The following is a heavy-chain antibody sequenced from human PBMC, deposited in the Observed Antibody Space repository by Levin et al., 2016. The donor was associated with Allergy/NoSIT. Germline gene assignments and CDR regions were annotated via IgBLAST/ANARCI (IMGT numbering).Heavy chain of an antibody. J-gene: IGHJ3*02. CDR1: GGSISSSSYY. V-gene: IGHV4-39*01. D-gene: IGHD1-26*01. CDR3: ARWGWDGSYYGQDAFDI. Sequence: SETLSLTCTVSGGSISSSSYYWGWIRQPPGKGLEWIGSIYYSGSTYYNPSLKSRVTISVDTSKNQFSLKLSSVTAADTAVYYCARWGWDGSYYGQDAFDIWGQGTMVTVSS. CDR2: IYYSGST.